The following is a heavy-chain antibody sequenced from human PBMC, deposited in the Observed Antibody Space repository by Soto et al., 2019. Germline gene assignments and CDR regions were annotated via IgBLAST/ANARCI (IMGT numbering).Heavy chain of an antibody. Sequence: LSLTCTVSGGSISSGGYYWSWIRQHPGKGLEWIGYIYYSGSTYYNPSLKSRVTISVDTSKNQFSLKLSSVTAADTAVYYCARQNGVVTAPLYYYYGMDVWGQGTTVTVSS. CDR1: GGSISSGGYY. V-gene: IGHV4-31*03. CDR2: IYYSGST. J-gene: IGHJ6*02. CDR3: ARQNGVVTAPLYYYYGMDV. D-gene: IGHD3-3*01.